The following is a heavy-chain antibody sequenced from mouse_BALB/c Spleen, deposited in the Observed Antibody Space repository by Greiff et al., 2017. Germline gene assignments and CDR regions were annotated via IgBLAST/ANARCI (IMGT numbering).Heavy chain of an antibody. Sequence: QVQLKQSGAELAKPGASVKMSCKASGYTFTSYWMHWVKQRPGQGLEWIGYINPSTGYTEYNQKFKDKATLTADKSSSTAYMQLSSLTSEDSAVYYCARGGLLRSAWFAYWGQGTLVTVSA. D-gene: IGHD3-3*01. J-gene: IGHJ3*01. CDR3: ARGGLLRSAWFAY. CDR1: GYTFTSYW. V-gene: IGHV1-7*01. CDR2: INPSTGYT.